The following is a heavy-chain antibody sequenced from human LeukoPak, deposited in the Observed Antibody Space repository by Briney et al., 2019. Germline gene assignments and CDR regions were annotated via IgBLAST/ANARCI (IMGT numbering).Heavy chain of an antibody. J-gene: IGHJ4*02. D-gene: IGHD3-3*01. Sequence: GGSLRLSCAASGFTFSSYAMHWVRQAPGKGLEYVSAISSNGGSTYYANSVKGRFTISRDNSKNTLYLQMGSLRAEDMAVYYCARGTYYDFWSGYSGSFDYWGQGTLVTVSS. V-gene: IGHV3-64*01. CDR3: ARGTYYDFWSGYSGSFDY. CDR2: ISSNGGST. CDR1: GFTFSSYA.